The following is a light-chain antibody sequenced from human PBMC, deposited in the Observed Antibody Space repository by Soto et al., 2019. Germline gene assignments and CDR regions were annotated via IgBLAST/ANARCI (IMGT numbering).Light chain of an antibody. CDR3: AAWDDRLSGPV. V-gene: IGLV1-47*01. J-gene: IGLJ2*01. CDR2: KND. CDR1: DSNIARSY. Sequence: QSVLTQPPSASGTPGQRVTISCSGSDSNIARSYVHWYHQIPRTAPKLLIYKNDQRPSGVPDRFSGSKSGTSASLAISGLRSEDEGDYYCAAWDDRLSGPVFGGGTKLTVL.